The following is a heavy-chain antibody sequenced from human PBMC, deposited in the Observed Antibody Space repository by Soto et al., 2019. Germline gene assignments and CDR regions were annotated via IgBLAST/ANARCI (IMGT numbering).Heavy chain of an antibody. CDR1: GGSFSGYY. Sequence: SETLSLTCAVYGGSFSGYYWSWIRQPPGKGLEWIGEINHSGSTNYNPSLKSRVTISVDTSKNQFSLKLSSVTAADTAVYYCARGSIVVVRYNWFDPWGQGTLVTVSS. CDR3: ARGSIVVVRYNWFDP. D-gene: IGHD3-22*01. CDR2: INHSGST. J-gene: IGHJ5*02. V-gene: IGHV4-34*01.